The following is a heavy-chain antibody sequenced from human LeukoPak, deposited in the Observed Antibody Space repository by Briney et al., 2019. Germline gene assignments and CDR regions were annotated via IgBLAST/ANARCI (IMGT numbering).Heavy chain of an antibody. CDR3: ARVYGRSSSSDY. CDR2: IYYSGNT. CDR1: GASISSGGYY. V-gene: IGHV4-31*03. D-gene: IGHD2-2*01. Sequence: SETLSLTCTVSGASISSGGYYWSWIRQQPGKRLEWIGYIYYSGNTYYNPSLKSRVTISVGTSKNQFSLKLISVTAADTAVYYCARVYGRSSSSDYWGQGTLVTVSS. J-gene: IGHJ4*02.